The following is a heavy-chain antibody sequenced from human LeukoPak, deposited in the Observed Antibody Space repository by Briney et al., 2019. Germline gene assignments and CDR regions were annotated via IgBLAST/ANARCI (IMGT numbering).Heavy chain of an antibody. V-gene: IGHV1-2*02. D-gene: IGHD3/OR15-3a*01. CDR2: INPNSGGT. Sequence: ASVKVSCKASGYTFTGYYMHWVRQAPGQGLEWMGWINPNSGGTNYAQKFQGRVTITADKSTTTAYMELSSLRSEDTAVYYCARVSDYPKEKFDFWGQGTLVTVSS. CDR1: GYTFTGYY. CDR3: ARVSDYPKEKFDF. J-gene: IGHJ4*02.